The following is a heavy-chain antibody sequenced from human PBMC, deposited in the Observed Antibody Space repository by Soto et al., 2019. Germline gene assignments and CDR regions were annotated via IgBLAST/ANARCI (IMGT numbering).Heavy chain of an antibody. V-gene: IGHV1-69*02. Sequence: QVQLVQSGAEVQKPGSSVKVSCKASGGTFSSYTISWVRQAPGQGLEWMGRIIPILGIANYAQQFQGRVTITGDTSTSAAYAELSCLRSEDTAVYYCATVDGAYYDFFDDYWGQGTLVTVSA. CDR3: ATVDGAYYDFFDDY. CDR2: IIPILGIA. D-gene: IGHD3-3*01. CDR1: GGTFSSYT. J-gene: IGHJ4*02.